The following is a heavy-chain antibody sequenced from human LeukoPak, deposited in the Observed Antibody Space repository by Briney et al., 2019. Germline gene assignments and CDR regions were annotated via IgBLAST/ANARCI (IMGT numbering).Heavy chain of an antibody. J-gene: IGHJ4*02. V-gene: IGHV3-48*04. CDR3: ARLVGNSPSFDY. CDR1: GFTFSSYN. CDR2: ISSSGSTI. D-gene: IGHD4-23*01. Sequence: GGSLRLSCAASGFTFSSYNMNWVRQAPGKGLEWVSDISSSGSTIYYADSLKGRFTISRDNAKNSLYLQMNSLRAEDTAVYYCARLVGNSPSFDYWGQGTLVTVSS.